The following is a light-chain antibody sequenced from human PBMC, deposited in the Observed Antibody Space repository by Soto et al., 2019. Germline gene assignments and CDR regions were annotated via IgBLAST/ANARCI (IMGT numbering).Light chain of an antibody. J-gene: IGKJ2*01. CDR1: QSVSSSY. CDR3: QQYGNPPPNA. CDR2: GAS. V-gene: IGKV3-20*01. Sequence: EIVLTQSPGTLSLSPGEIATRSCRASQSVSSSYLAWYQQKPGQAPRVLIHGASSRATGIPDRFSGSGSGTDFTLTISRLEPEDFAVYFCQQYGNPPPNAFGQGTKVEIK.